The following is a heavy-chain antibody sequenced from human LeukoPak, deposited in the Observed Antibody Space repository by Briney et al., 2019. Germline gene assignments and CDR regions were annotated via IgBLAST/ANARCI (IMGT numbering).Heavy chain of an antibody. V-gene: IGHV1-2*02. D-gene: IGHD5-12*01. CDR3: AGLYSGRTIDY. CDR1: GYTFTDYY. CDR2: INPNSGDS. Sequence: GASVKVSCKTSGYTFTDYYLHWVRQAPGQGLEWMGWINPNSGDSNYAQKFQDRVTMTRDTSCSTAYMELSSLRSDGAAVFYCAGLYSGRTIDYWGQGTLVSVSS. J-gene: IGHJ4*02.